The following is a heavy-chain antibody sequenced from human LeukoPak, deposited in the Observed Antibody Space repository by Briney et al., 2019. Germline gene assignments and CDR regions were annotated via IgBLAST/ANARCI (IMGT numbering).Heavy chain of an antibody. V-gene: IGHV3-7*05. CDR1: GFTFSNYN. Sequence: GGSLRLSCAASGFTFSNYNMNWVRQAPGKGLEWVANIRQDGSEKNYVDSVKGRFTISRDDAKTSLYLQMNSLRAEDTALYYCARLSTVDFWSPFDYWGQGTLVTVSS. CDR2: IRQDGSEK. D-gene: IGHD3-3*01. J-gene: IGHJ4*02. CDR3: ARLSTVDFWSPFDY.